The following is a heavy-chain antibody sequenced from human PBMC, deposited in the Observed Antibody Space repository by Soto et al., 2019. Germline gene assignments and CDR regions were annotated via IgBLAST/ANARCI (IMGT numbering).Heavy chain of an antibody. CDR2: IYYSGST. J-gene: IGHJ4*02. Sequence: SETLSLTCTVSGGSISSGDYYWSWIRQPPGKGLEWIGYIYYSGSTYYNPSLKSRVTISVDTSKNQFSLKLSSVTAADTAVYYCARGDSSGYYGDFDYWGQGTLVTVSS. CDR3: ARGDSSGYYGDFDY. CDR1: GGSISSGDYY. D-gene: IGHD3-22*01. V-gene: IGHV4-30-4*01.